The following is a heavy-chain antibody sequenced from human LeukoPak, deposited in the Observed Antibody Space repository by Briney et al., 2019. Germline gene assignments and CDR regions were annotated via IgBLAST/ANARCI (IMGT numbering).Heavy chain of an antibody. D-gene: IGHD3-16*02. Sequence: GGSLRLSCAASGFTFSSYGMSWVRQAPGKGLEWVSAISGSGGSTYYADSVKGRFTISRDNSKNTLYLQMNSLRAEDTAVYYCAKDQEGGVISSAFDIWGQGTMVTVSS. CDR2: ISGSGGST. CDR1: GFTFSSYG. CDR3: AKDQEGGVISSAFDI. V-gene: IGHV3-23*01. J-gene: IGHJ3*02.